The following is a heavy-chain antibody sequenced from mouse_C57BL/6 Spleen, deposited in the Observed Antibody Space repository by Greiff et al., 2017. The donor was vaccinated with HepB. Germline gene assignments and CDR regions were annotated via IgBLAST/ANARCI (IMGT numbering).Heavy chain of an antibody. CDR2: IYPGDGDT. D-gene: IGHD4-1*01. V-gene: IGHV1-82*01. CDR1: GYAFRSSW. Sequence: VQLQESGPELVKPGASVKISCKASGYAFRSSWMNWVKQRPGKGLEWIGRIYPGDGDTNYNGKFKGKATLTADKSSSTAYMQLSSLTSEDSAVYFCARSDWVYAMDYWGQGTSVTVSS. J-gene: IGHJ4*01. CDR3: ARSDWVYAMDY.